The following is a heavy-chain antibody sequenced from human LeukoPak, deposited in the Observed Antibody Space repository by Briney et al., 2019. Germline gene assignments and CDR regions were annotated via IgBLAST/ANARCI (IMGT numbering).Heavy chain of an antibody. CDR1: GFTFSSYG. J-gene: IGHJ4*02. D-gene: IGHD2-21*01. Sequence: GGSLRLSCAASGFTFSSYGMHWVRQAPGKGLEWVAFIRYDGSNKYYADSVKGRFTISRDNSKNTLYLQMNSLRAEDTAVYYCAKDCSVVIASGDYFDYWGQGTQVTVSS. CDR3: AKDCSVVIASGDYFDY. V-gene: IGHV3-30*02. CDR2: IRYDGSNK.